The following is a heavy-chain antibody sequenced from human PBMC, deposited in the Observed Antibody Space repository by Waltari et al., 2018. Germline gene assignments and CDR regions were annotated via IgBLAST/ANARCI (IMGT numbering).Heavy chain of an antibody. CDR1: GGSISSGGYY. V-gene: IGHV4-31*03. D-gene: IGHD3-22*01. CDR2: IYYSGST. Sequence: QVQLQESGPGLVKPSQTLSLTCNVSGGSISSGGYYWSWIRQHPGKGLEWMGYIYYSGSTYYNPSLKSRITISVDTSKNLFSLKLSSVTAADTAVYYCARENGDSSVDYWGQGTLVTVSS. J-gene: IGHJ4*02. CDR3: ARENGDSSVDY.